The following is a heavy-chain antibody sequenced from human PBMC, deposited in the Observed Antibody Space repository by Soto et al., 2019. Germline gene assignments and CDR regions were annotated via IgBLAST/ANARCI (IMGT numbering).Heavy chain of an antibody. J-gene: IGHJ5*02. CDR1: GGSVSSGSYY. Sequence: TLSLTCTVSGGSVSSGSYYWSWIRQPPGKGLEWIGYIYYSGSTNYNPSLKSRVTISVDTSKNQFSLKLSSVTAADTAVYYCARGRRYYGSGSYKDWLDPWGQGTLVTVS. D-gene: IGHD3-10*01. CDR3: ARGRRYYGSGSYKDWLDP. V-gene: IGHV4-61*01. CDR2: IYYSGST.